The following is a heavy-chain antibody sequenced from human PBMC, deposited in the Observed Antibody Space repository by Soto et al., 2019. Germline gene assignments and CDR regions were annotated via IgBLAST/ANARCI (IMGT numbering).Heavy chain of an antibody. Sequence: PSETLSLTCTVSGDSVNSDNYYWTWIRQPPGKGLEWIGYIYSSGSTNYNPSLKSRVSISVDTSRNQFSLKLTSVTAADTAVYFCARGRYCLTGRCFPNWFDSWGQGALVTVPQ. V-gene: IGHV4-61*01. J-gene: IGHJ5*01. D-gene: IGHD7-27*01. CDR3: ARGRYCLTGRCFPNWFDS. CDR1: GDSVNSDNYY. CDR2: IYSSGST.